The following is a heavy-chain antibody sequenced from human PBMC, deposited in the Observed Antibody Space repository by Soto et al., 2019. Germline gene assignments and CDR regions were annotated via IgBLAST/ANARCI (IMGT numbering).Heavy chain of an antibody. Sequence: LRLSCAASGFTFSSYAMNWVRQAPGEGLEWVSTITNTGGDKIYADSVKGRFTISRDNSKNTLFLQMNNLRVEDTAVYYCARGLDKSAGGAFDIWGQGAMVTVSS. CDR3: ARGLDKSAGGAFDI. CDR1: GFTFSSYA. CDR2: ITNTGGDK. J-gene: IGHJ3*02. D-gene: IGHD3-16*01. V-gene: IGHV3-23*01.